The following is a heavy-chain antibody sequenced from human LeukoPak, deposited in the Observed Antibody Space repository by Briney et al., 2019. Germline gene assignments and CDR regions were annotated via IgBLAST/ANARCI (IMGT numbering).Heavy chain of an antibody. Sequence: TGGSLRLSCAASGFTFSSYGMRWVRQAPGKGLEWVAVIWYDGSNKYYADSVKGRFTISRDNSKNTLYLQMNSLRAEDTAVYYCARGVATTLGDSYFDYWGQGTLVTVSS. D-gene: IGHD5-12*01. J-gene: IGHJ4*02. CDR3: ARGVATTLGDSYFDY. CDR2: IWYDGSNK. V-gene: IGHV3-33*01. CDR1: GFTFSSYG.